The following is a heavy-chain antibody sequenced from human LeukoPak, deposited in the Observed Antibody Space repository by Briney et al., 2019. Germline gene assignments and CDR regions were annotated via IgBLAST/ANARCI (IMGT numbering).Heavy chain of an antibody. CDR2: ISSSGSSI. D-gene: IGHD1-26*01. V-gene: IGHV3-11*01. CDR3: EREGSVGASTYGFFDY. J-gene: IGHJ4*02. CDR1: GFTFSDYF. Sequence: GGSLRLSCAASGFTFSDYFMSWIRQAPGKGLEWLSYISSSGSSIHYADSVKGRFTISRDNAKNSLYLRMDSLRAEDTAVYYCEREGSVGASTYGFFDYWGQGILVTVSS.